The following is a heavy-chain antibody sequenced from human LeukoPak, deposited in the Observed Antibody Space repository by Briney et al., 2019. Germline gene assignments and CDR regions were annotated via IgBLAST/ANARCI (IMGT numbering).Heavy chain of an antibody. CDR3: ATVPSDY. CDR1: GFTFSSYS. J-gene: IGHJ4*02. V-gene: IGHV3-21*01. CDR2: ISGTTTYI. Sequence: GESLRLSCAASGFTFSSYSMNWVRQAPGKGLEWVSSISGTTTYIYYADSVKGRFTISRDNAKNSLYLQMNGLRAEDTAVYYCATVPSDYWGQGTLVTVSS.